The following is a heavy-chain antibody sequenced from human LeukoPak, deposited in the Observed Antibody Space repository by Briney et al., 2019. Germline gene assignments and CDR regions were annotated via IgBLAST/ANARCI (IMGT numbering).Heavy chain of an antibody. CDR1: GYSFTSYW. D-gene: IGHD6-19*01. Sequence: GESLKISCKGSGYSFTSYWIGWVRQMPGKGLEWMGIIYPGDSDTRYSPSFQGQVTISADKSISTAYLQWGSLKASDTAMYYCARGPPTARIAVAGYYYYMDVWGKGTTVTVSS. CDR2: IYPGDSDT. J-gene: IGHJ6*03. V-gene: IGHV5-51*01. CDR3: ARGPPTARIAVAGYYYYMDV.